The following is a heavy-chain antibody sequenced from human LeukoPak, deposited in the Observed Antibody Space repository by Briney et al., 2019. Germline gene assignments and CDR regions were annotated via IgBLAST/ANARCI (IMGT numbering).Heavy chain of an antibody. CDR1: EFTFSSYS. Sequence: GSLRLSCAASEFTFSSYSMNWVRQAPGKGLEWIGEINHSGSTNYNPSLKSRVTISVDTSKNQFSLKLSSVTAADTAVYYCARLRPWVIPRLYYYYGMDVWGQGTTVTVSS. J-gene: IGHJ6*02. CDR2: INHSGST. V-gene: IGHV4-34*01. CDR3: ARLRPWVIPRLYYYYGMDV. D-gene: IGHD2-21*01.